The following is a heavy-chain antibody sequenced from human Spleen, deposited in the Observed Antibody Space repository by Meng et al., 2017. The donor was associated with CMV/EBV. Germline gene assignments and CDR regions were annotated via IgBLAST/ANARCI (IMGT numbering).Heavy chain of an antibody. V-gene: IGHV3-21*01. J-gene: IGHJ4*02. Sequence: GESLKISCAASGFTFDDYDMSWVRQAPGKGLEWVSSISSGGAYMYYADSVKGRFSISTDNGKKSVYPQMNSLRAEDTAVYYCARDPRVKSYVVVPAASDYWGQGTMVTVSS. CDR1: GFTFDDYD. D-gene: IGHD2-2*01. CDR2: ISSGGAYM. CDR3: ARDPRVKSYVVVPAASDY.